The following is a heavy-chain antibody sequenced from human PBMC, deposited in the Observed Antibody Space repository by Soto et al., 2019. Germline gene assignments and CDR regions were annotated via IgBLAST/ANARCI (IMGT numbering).Heavy chain of an antibody. CDR1: GFTFRNYW. CDR2: IKSDGSST. CDR3: ARDEFLAADGTDCYYGMDV. J-gene: IGHJ6*02. V-gene: IGHV3-74*01. Sequence: GGSLRLSCAASGFTFRNYWMHWVRQAPGKGLVWVSRIKSDGSSTTYADSVKGRFTISRDNAKNTLYLQMNSLRAEDTAVYYCARDEFLAADGTDCYYGMDVWGPGTTVPVYS. D-gene: IGHD6-13*01.